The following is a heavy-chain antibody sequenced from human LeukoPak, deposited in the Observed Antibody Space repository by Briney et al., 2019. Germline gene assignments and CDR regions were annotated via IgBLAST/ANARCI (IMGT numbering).Heavy chain of an antibody. CDR3: ASERAFGVVIRDY. Sequence: GGSLRLSCAASGFTFSDYYMSWIRQAPGKGLEWVSYTSSSGSTIYYADSVKGRFTISRDNAKNSLYLQMNSLRAEDTAVYYCASERAFGVVIRDYWGQGTLVTVSS. D-gene: IGHD3-3*01. J-gene: IGHJ4*02. V-gene: IGHV3-11*01. CDR2: TSSSGSTI. CDR1: GFTFSDYY.